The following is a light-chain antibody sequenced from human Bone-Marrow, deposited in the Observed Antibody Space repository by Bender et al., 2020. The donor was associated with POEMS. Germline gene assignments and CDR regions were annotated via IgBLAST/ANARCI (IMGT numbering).Light chain of an antibody. J-gene: IGLJ2*01. CDR1: SSDVGAYKY. CDR2: DVS. Sequence: QSALTQPRSVSGSPGQSVIISCTGTSSDVGAYKYVSWYQQHPGKAPKLMIYDVSKRPSGVPDRFSGSKSGNTASLTISGLQAEDEADYYCSSYTGSTVVFGGGTKLTVL. CDR3: SSYTGSTVV. V-gene: IGLV2-11*01.